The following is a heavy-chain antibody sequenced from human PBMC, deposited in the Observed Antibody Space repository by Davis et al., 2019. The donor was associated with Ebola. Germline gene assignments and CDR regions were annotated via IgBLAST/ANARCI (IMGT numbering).Heavy chain of an antibody. D-gene: IGHD5-24*01. CDR2: IYPGDPDT. V-gene: IGHV5-51*01. CDR1: GYSFTSYW. Sequence: GESQKTSCKGSGYSFTSYWIGWVRQMPGKGLEWMGIIYPGDPDTRYSPSFQSQVTISADKSISTAYLQWSSLKASDTAMYYCARRSRDGYNRHFDYWGQGALVTVSS. J-gene: IGHJ4*02. CDR3: ARRSRDGYNRHFDY.